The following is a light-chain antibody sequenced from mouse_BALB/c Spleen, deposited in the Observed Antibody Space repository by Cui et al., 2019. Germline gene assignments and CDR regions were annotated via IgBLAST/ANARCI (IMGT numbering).Light chain of an antibody. CDR2: AAT. Sequence: DIQMTQSPAYLSVSVGETVTITCRASENIYSNLAWYQQKQGKSPQLLVYAATNLADGVPSRFSGSGSGTKYSLKINSLQSEDFGSYYCQHFWGTPWTFGGGTKLEIK. CDR1: ENIYSN. J-gene: IGKJ1*01. CDR3: QHFWGTPWT. V-gene: IGKV12-46*01.